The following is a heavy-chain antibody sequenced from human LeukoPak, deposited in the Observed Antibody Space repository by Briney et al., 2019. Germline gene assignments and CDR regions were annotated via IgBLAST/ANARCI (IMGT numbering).Heavy chain of an antibody. CDR2: ISSSGTYI. CDR1: GFTFSSYA. J-gene: IGHJ4*02. CDR3: ARSDRELTDY. D-gene: IGHD1-26*01. V-gene: IGHV3-21*01. Sequence: PGGSLRLSCAASGFTFSSYAMNWVRQAPGKGLEWVSSISSSGTYIYYADSVKGRFTISRDNTKNSLYLQMNSLRAEDTAMYYCARSDRELTDYWGQGTLVTVSS.